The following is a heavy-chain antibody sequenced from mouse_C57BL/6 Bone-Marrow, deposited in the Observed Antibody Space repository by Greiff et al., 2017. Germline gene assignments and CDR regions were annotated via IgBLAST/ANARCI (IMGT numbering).Heavy chain of an antibody. CDR2: INPNYGTT. CDR1: GYSFTDYN. D-gene: IGHD2-4*01. CDR3: AFYYDYPWFAY. Sequence: EVQLQQSGPDLVKPGASVKISCTASGYSFTDYNMTWVNQTTGKSLEWIGAINPNYGTTSYNQKFKGQATLTVDQSSSTAYMQLNSLTSEDSAVYYCAFYYDYPWFAYWGQGTLVTVSA. V-gene: IGHV1-39*01. J-gene: IGHJ3*01.